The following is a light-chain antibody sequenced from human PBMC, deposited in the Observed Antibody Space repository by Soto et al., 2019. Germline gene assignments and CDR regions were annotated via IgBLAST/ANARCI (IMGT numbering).Light chain of an antibody. CDR1: QDISNY. CDR2: AAS. J-gene: IGKJ2*01. Sequence: DIQMTQSPSSLSASVGDRVTITCRASQDISNYLAWYQQKPGRVPKLLIYAASTLQTGVQSRFSGSGYGTVFTLTINSLQPEDVATYYCQKYNSAPNTFGRGTRLEIK. V-gene: IGKV1-27*01. CDR3: QKYNSAPNT.